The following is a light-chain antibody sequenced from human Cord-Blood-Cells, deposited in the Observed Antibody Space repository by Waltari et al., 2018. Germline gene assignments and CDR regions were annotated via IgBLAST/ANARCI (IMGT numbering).Light chain of an antibody. J-gene: IGLJ1*01. CDR1: SSDVGGSTS. CDR2: EVS. CDR3: SSYAGSNNYV. V-gene: IGLV2-8*01. Sequence: QSALTQPPSASGSPGQSVTISCTATSSDVGGSTSVSWYQQHPGKAPKLMIYEVSKRPSGVPDRFSGSKSGNTASLTVSGLQAEDEADYYCSSYAGSNNYVFGTGTKVTVL.